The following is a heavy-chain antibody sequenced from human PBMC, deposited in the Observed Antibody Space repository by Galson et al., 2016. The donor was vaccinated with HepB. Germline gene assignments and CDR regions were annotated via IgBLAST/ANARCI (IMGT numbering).Heavy chain of an antibody. Sequence: SLRLSCAASGFTFSSYEMHWVRQAPGKGLEWVSYISSSGGMIFYADSVRGRFTISRDHAENSLSLQMDSLRPEDTGVYFCVRDSGGYRDGPQYYLDYWRQGVLVTVSS. J-gene: IGHJ4*02. V-gene: IGHV3-48*03. D-gene: IGHD5-18*01. CDR1: GFTFSSYE. CDR2: ISSSGGMI. CDR3: VRDSGGYRDGPQYYLDY.